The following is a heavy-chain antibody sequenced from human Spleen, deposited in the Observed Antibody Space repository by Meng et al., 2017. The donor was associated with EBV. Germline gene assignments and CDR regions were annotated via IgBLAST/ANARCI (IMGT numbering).Heavy chain of an antibody. V-gene: IGHV1-69*01. D-gene: IGHD3-10*01. Sequence: QVQLQQAGAEVKKPGSSAKVSCRTSGGTFRSDAVRWVRQAPGQGLEWMGGLIPMSGAPHYAQKFQDRVTIIADESTSTHSMELNNLRFEDTAMYYCASESGRGFTPDYWGQGTLVTVSS. CDR1: GGTFRSDA. CDR2: LIPMSGAP. CDR3: ASESGRGFTPDY. J-gene: IGHJ4*02.